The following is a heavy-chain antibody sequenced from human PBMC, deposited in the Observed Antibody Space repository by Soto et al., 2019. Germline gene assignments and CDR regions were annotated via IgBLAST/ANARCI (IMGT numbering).Heavy chain of an antibody. CDR3: ARGSHKDTAMQNYYYYYGMDV. Sequence: QVQLVQSGAEVKKPGSSVKVSCKASGGTFSSYAISWVRQAPGQGLEWMGGIIPIFGTANYAQKFQGRVTITADESTSTAYMELSSLRSEDTAVYYCARGSHKDTAMQNYYYYYGMDVWGQGTTVTVSS. CDR1: GGTFSSYA. V-gene: IGHV1-69*12. CDR2: IIPIFGTA. J-gene: IGHJ6*02. D-gene: IGHD5-18*01.